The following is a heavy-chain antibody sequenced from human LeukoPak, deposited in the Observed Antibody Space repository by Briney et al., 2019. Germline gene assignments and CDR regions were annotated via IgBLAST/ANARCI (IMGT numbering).Heavy chain of an antibody. CDR1: GYIFTVYF. J-gene: IGHJ4*02. CDR2: FNPNRGGT. D-gene: IGHD3-22*01. V-gene: IGHV1-2*02. Sequence: APVKASCKASGYIFTVYFMLWVPQAPGQGLEGMGWFNPNRGGTNYAQKSQGRVTMTRHTSISTADMERNRLRSDYTALYYCARELNYDSSGYYFDYWGQGTLVTVSS. CDR3: ARELNYDSSGYYFDY.